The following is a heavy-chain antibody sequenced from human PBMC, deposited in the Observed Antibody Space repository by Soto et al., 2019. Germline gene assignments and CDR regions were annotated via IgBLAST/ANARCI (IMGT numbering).Heavy chain of an antibody. D-gene: IGHD5-18*01. CDR1: GYTFTSYG. Sequence: GASVKVSCKASGYTFTSYGISWVRQAPGQGLEWMGWISAYNGKTNYAQKLQGRVTMTTDTSTSTAYMELRSLRSDDTAVYYCARDPLTWIQLWPRGYYYGMDVWGQGTTVTVSS. V-gene: IGHV1-18*04. CDR2: ISAYNGKT. CDR3: ARDPLTWIQLWPRGYYYGMDV. J-gene: IGHJ6*02.